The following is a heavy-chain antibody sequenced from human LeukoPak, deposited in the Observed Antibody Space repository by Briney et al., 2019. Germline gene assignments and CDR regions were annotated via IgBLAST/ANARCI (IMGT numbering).Heavy chain of an antibody. J-gene: IGHJ4*02. Sequence: GRSLRLSCAASGFTFDDYAMHWVRQAPGKGLEWVSGISWNSGGIGYADSVKGRFTISRDNAKNSLYLQMNSLRAEDTALYYCAKVRSGSSPFDYWGQGTLVTVSS. V-gene: IGHV3-9*01. CDR3: AKVRSGSSPFDY. D-gene: IGHD6-19*01. CDR2: ISWNSGGI. CDR1: GFTFDDYA.